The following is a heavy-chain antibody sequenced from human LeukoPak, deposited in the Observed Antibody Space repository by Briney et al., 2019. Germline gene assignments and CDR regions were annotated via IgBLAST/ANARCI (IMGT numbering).Heavy chain of an antibody. D-gene: IGHD1-1*01. CDR3: ASNPPTTPNYYGMDV. CDR1: GGTFSSYA. CDR2: IIPIFGTA. Sequence: SVKVSCKASGGTFSSYAISWVRQAPGQGLEWMGGIIPIFGTANYAQKFQGRVTITADESTSTAYMELSSLRSEDTAMYYCASNPPTTPNYYGMDVWGQGTTVTVSS. V-gene: IGHV1-69*13. J-gene: IGHJ6*02.